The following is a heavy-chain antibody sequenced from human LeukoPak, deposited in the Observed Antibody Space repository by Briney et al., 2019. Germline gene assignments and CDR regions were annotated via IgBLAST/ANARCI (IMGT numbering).Heavy chain of an antibody. D-gene: IGHD3-22*01. J-gene: IGHJ4*02. Sequence: PGGSLRLSCAASGFTFSSYAMSWVRQAPGKGLEWVSYISSSGSTIYYADSVKGRFTISRDNAKNSLYLQMNSLRAEDTAVYYCARGVAYYYDSSGYGYWGQGTLVTVSS. CDR1: GFTFSSYA. V-gene: IGHV3-48*03. CDR3: ARGVAYYYDSSGYGY. CDR2: ISSSGSTI.